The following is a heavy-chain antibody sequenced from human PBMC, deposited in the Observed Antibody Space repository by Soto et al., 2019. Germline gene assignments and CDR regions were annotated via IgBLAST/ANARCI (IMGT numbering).Heavy chain of an antibody. V-gene: IGHV5-51*01. J-gene: IGHJ6*02. CDR2: IYPGDSDT. CDR3: ARNILELPYYYYYGMDV. CDR1: GYSFTSYW. D-gene: IGHD1-7*01. Sequence: PGESLKISCKGSGYSFTSYWIGWVRQMPWKGLEWMGIIYPGDSDTRYSPSFQGQVTISADKSISTAYLQWSSLKASDTAMYYCARNILELPYYYYYGMDVWRQGTTVTVSS.